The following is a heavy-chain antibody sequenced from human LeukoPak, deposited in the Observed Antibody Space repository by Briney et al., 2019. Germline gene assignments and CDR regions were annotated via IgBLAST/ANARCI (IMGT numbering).Heavy chain of an antibody. V-gene: IGHV4-38-2*01. Sequence: APETLSLTCAVSRYSIAIGYFWAWIRQPPGKGLEWIGTIYHNGSTYYNPSLKSRVSISVDTSKNQYSLKLSSVTAADTAVYYCASRNGYYGSGGAYYFDYWGQGKLVTVSS. D-gene: IGHD3-10*01. CDR3: ASRNGYYGSGGAYYFDY. CDR2: IYHNGST. J-gene: IGHJ4*02. CDR1: RYSIAIGYF.